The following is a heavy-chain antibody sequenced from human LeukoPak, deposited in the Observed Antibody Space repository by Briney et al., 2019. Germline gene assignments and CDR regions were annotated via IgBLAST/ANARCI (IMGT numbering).Heavy chain of an antibody. CDR1: GYTFTGYY. CDR2: INPSSGGT. J-gene: IGHJ5*02. V-gene: IGHV1-2*02. D-gene: IGHD2-15*01. CDR3: ARDPWYCSGGSCYPNWFDP. Sequence: ASVKVSCKASGYTFTGYYMHWVRQAPGQGLEWMGWINPSSGGTNYAQKFQGRVTMTRDTSISTAYMELSRLRSDDTAVYYCARDPWYCSGGSCYPNWFDPWGQGTLVTVSS.